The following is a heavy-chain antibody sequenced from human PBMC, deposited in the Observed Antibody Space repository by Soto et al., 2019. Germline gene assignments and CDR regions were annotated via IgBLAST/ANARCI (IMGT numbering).Heavy chain of an antibody. D-gene: IGHD2-2*01. V-gene: IGHV3-74*01. CDR1: GFTFSNYW. CDR2: INGDGTYT. Sequence: EVQLVESGGGLVQPGGSLRLSCAASGFTFSNYWMYWVRQGPGKGLAWVSRINGDGTYTSSADSVKGRFAISRDNAKNTLYLQRNILRPEDTAVYYCARALDSLVPAALWGHGPLVTVSS. J-gene: IGHJ4*01. CDR3: ARALDSLVPAAL.